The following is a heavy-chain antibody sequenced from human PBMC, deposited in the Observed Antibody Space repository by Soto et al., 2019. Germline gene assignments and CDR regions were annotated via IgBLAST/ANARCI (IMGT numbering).Heavy chain of an antibody. CDR1: GFTFSSYG. CDR2: IWYDGSNK. J-gene: IGHJ6*02. D-gene: IGHD3-22*01. V-gene: IGHV3-33*01. CDR3: ARRKYYYDSSGYYSTRFYGMDG. Sequence: GGSLRLSCAGSGFTFSSYGMHWVRQAPGKGLEWVAVIWYDGSNKYYADSVKGRFTISRDNSKNTLYLQMNSLRAEDTAVYYCARRKYYYDSSGYYSTRFYGMDGWGQGTTVTVSS.